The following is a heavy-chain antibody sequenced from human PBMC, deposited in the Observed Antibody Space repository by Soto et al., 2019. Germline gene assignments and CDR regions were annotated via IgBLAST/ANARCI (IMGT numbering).Heavy chain of an antibody. D-gene: IGHD6-13*01. CDR3: ARLGIAAAAPFDY. Sequence: QLQLQESGPGLVKPSETLSLTCTVSGGSISSSSYYWGWIRQPPGKGLEWIGSIYYSGSTYYNPSLKSRVTISVDTSKNQFSLKLSSVTAADTAVYYCARLGIAAAAPFDYWGQGTLVTVSS. J-gene: IGHJ4*02. CDR2: IYYSGST. CDR1: GGSISSSSYY. V-gene: IGHV4-39*01.